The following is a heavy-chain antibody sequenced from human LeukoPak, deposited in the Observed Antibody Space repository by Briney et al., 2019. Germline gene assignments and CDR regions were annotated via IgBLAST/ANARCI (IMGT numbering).Heavy chain of an antibody. CDR1: GGSISSYY. D-gene: IGHD3-10*01. CDR2: IYYSGST. V-gene: IGHV4-59*08. CDR3: ARGLWFGELEALPFDY. Sequence: SETLSLTCTVSGGSISSYYWSWIRQPPGKGLEWIGYIYYSGSTNYNPSLKSRVTISADTSKNQFSLKLSSVTAADTAVYYCARGLWFGELEALPFDYWGQGTLVTVSS. J-gene: IGHJ4*02.